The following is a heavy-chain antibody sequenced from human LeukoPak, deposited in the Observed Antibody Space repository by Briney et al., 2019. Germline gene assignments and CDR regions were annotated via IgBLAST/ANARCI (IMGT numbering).Heavy chain of an antibody. Sequence: PGGSLRLSCAASGFTFSSYSMNWVRQAPGKGLEWVSSISSSSSYIYYADSVKGRFTISSDNAENSLYLQMNSLRAEDTAVYYCARDDYSYGQPYHFDYWGQGTLVTVSS. J-gene: IGHJ4*02. D-gene: IGHD5-18*01. V-gene: IGHV3-21*01. CDR1: GFTFSSYS. CDR3: ARDDYSYGQPYHFDY. CDR2: ISSSSSYI.